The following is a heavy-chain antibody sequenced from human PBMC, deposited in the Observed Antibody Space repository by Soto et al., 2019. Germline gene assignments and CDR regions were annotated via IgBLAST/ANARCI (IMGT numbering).Heavy chain of an antibody. CDR1: GFAFSTST. CDR2: LSRSDTVI. CDR3: ARDFDWPNGIVEY. V-gene: IGHV3-48*01. J-gene: IGHJ4*02. D-gene: IGHD3-9*01. Sequence: SLRLSCEASGFAFSTSTMNWVRQAPGKGLQWVSYLSRSDTVIYYADSVKGRFTISRDNAKNSLYLQMNSLTAEDTAVYYCARDFDWPNGIVEYWGQGTLVTVSS.